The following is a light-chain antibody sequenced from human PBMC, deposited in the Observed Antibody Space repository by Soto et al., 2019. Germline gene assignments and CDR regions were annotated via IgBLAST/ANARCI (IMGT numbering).Light chain of an antibody. Sequence: QLVLTQSSSASASLGSSVKLTCTLSSGHSTYIIAWHQQQPGKAPRYLMKLEGSGTYNKGGGVPDRFSGSSSGADRYLAISNLQSEDEADYYCETWDSNTVIFGGGTEVTVL. CDR3: ETWDSNTVI. J-gene: IGLJ2*01. CDR2: LEGSGTY. CDR1: SGHSTYI. V-gene: IGLV4-60*03.